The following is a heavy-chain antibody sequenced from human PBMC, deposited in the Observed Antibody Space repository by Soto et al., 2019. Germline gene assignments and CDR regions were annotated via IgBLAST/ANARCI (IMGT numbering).Heavy chain of an antibody. V-gene: IGHV3-23*01. D-gene: IGHD2-2*01. Sequence: GGSLRLSGAASGFTFSIYAMSWVRQAPGKGLEWISGTGNRGGYTYYADSVKGRFTISRDNSRYTLDLQMDSLRAEDTAVYYCARELWSSTSPYYYSGMDLWGQGTTVTVSS. CDR2: TGNRGGYT. CDR1: GFTFSIYA. CDR3: ARELWSSTSPYYYSGMDL. J-gene: IGHJ6*02.